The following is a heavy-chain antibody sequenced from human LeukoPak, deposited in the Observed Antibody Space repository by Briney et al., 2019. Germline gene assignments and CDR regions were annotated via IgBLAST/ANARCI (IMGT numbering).Heavy chain of an antibody. CDR3: ARDGDKCSGGSCYSWSFDYYYGMDV. CDR1: GFTFTTHG. J-gene: IGHJ6*02. D-gene: IGHD2-15*01. V-gene: IGHV3-30*19. Sequence: PGGSLRLSCAAPGFTFTTHGTHWVRQAPGKGLEGVAFISYDATNKYYADSVKGRFTISRDNSENTLYLQMNRLRVEDTAVYYCARDGDKCSGGSCYSWSFDYYYGMDVWGQGTTVTVSS. CDR2: ISYDATNK.